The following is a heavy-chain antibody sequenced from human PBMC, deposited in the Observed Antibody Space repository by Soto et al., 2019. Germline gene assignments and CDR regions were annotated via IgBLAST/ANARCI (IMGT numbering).Heavy chain of an antibody. Sequence: QITLKESGPTLVKPTQTLTLTCTFSGFSLSTRRVGVGWIRQPPGKALEWLALIYWDDDKRYSPSLKSRLTITKDTSKNQVVLTMTNMDPVDTATYYCVRDSSGYYGFDYWGQGTLVTVAS. V-gene: IGHV2-5*02. CDR2: IYWDDDK. CDR3: VRDSSGYYGFDY. D-gene: IGHD3-22*01. CDR1: GFSLSTRRVG. J-gene: IGHJ4*02.